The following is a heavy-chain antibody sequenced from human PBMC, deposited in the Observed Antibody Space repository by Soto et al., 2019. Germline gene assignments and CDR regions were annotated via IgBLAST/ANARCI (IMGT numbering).Heavy chain of an antibody. Sequence: QVQLQESGPGLVKPSQTLSLTCIVSGGSIRSGGYYWSWIRQLPGKGLEWIGYIYYSGSTSYNPALKSRISILLATSKNQFSLNLSSVTAADTAVYYCARTTYGGDSRVSTFDYWGQGTLVTVSS. CDR3: ARTTYGGDSRVSTFDY. D-gene: IGHD2-21*01. CDR2: IYYSGST. V-gene: IGHV4-31*03. J-gene: IGHJ4*02. CDR1: GGSIRSGGYY.